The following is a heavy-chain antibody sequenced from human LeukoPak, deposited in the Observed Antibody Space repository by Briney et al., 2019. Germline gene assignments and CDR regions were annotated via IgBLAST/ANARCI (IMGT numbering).Heavy chain of an antibody. CDR1: GYTFTSYG. D-gene: IGHD3-22*01. CDR3: ARDPTNTSGYYAYFDY. CDR2: ISAYNGNT. V-gene: IGHV1-18*01. J-gene: IGHJ4*02. Sequence: ASVKVSCKASGYTFTSYGVTWVRQAPGQGLEWMGWISAYNGNTNHAQKLQGRVTMTTDTSTSTAYMELRSLRSDDTAVYYCARDPTNTSGYYAYFDYWGQGTLVTVSS.